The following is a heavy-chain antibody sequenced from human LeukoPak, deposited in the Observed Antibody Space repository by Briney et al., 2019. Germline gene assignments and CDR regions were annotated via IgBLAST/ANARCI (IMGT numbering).Heavy chain of an antibody. D-gene: IGHD3-3*01. CDR3: ARAPYDFWSAIDYYFDY. V-gene: IGHV4-31*03. Sequence: SQTLSLTCTVSGGSISSGGYYWRWIRQHPGRGLEWIGYIYYSGSTYYNPSLKSRVTISVDTSKNQFSLKLSSVTAADTAVYYCARAPYDFWSAIDYYFDYWGQGTLGTVSA. J-gene: IGHJ4*02. CDR1: GGSISSGGYY. CDR2: IYYSGST.